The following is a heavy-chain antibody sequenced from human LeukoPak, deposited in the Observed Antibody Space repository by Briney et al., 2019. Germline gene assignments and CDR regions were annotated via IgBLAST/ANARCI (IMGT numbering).Heavy chain of an antibody. CDR3: ARDPGDGYNTPFY. CDR1: GYTFTRYA. D-gene: IGHD5-24*01. CDR2: INTNTGNP. V-gene: IGHV7-4-1*02. J-gene: IGHJ4*02. Sequence: ASVKVSCKASGYTFTRYAMNRVRQAPGQGLEWMGWINTNTGNPAYAQGFTGRFVFSLDTSVSTAYLQISSLKAEDTAVYYCARDPGDGYNTPFYWGQGTLVTVSS.